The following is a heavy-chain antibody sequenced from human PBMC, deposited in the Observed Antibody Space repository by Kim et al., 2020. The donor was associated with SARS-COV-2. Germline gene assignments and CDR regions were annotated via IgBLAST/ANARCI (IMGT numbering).Heavy chain of an antibody. CDR3: ARAEYSGYVGPYYYYGMDV. D-gene: IGHD5-12*01. CDR2: IYPGDSDT. CDR1: GYSFTSYW. Sequence: GESLKISCKGSGYSFTSYWIGWVRQMPGKGLEWMGIIYPGDSDTRYSPSFQGQVTISADKSISTAYLQWSSLTASDTAMYNCARAEYSGYVGPYYYYGMDVWGQGTTGSVSS. J-gene: IGHJ6*02. V-gene: IGHV5-51*01.